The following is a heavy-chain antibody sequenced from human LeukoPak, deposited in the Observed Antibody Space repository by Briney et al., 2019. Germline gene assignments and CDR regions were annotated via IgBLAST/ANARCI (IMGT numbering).Heavy chain of an antibody. CDR2: IIHSGST. CDR3: ARRESRRGYRAFDI. V-gene: IGHV4-34*12. D-gene: IGHD3-22*01. CDR1: DGPSFSGYY. Sequence: SETLSLTCAVYDGPSFSGYYWSWIRQPPGKELEWIGEIIHSGSTNKNPSLKSRVTISVDASKKQPSLNLSSVTAADTAVYYCARRESRRGYRAFDIWGQGTTVTVS. J-gene: IGHJ3*02.